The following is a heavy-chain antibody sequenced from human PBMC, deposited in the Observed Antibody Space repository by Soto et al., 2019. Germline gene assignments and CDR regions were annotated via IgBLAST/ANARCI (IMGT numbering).Heavy chain of an antibody. D-gene: IGHD4-17*01. Sequence: PGESLKISCKGSGYCFTSYWIGWVRQMPGKGLEWMGMIYPGDSDTRYSPSFQGQVTISADKSSSTAYLQWISSKASDTAMYYCASQPTVTGPIDYWGQGTLVTVSS. V-gene: IGHV5-51*01. J-gene: IGHJ4*02. CDR3: ASQPTVTGPIDY. CDR1: GYCFTSYW. CDR2: IYPGDSDT.